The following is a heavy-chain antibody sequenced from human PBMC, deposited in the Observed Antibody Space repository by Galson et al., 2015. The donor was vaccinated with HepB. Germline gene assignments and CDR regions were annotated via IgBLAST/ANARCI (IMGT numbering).Heavy chain of an antibody. CDR1: GFSLSTSGVG. CDR2: IYWDDDK. D-gene: IGHD4-23*01. V-gene: IGHV2-5*02. Sequence: PALVKPTQTLTLTCTFSGFSLSTSGVGVGWIRQPPGKALEWLALIYWDDDKRCSPSLKSRLTITKDTSKNQVVLTMTNMDPVDTATYYCARQVDYGGNRYNWFDPWGQGTLVTVSS. CDR3: ARQVDYGGNRYNWFDP. J-gene: IGHJ5*02.